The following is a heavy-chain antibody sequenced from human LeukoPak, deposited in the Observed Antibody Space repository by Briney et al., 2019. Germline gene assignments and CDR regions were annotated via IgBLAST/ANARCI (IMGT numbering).Heavy chain of an antibody. Sequence: PSETLSLTCTVSAGSISSGDYYWSWLRQPPGKGLEWIAYIYYSGSTYYNPSLKSRVTISVDTSKHQFSLKLSSVTAADTAVYYCARSTVWFGEYSLLDYWGQGTLVTVSS. CDR1: AGSISSGDYY. J-gene: IGHJ4*02. V-gene: IGHV4-30-4*01. CDR3: ARSTVWFGEYSLLDY. D-gene: IGHD3-10*01. CDR2: IYYSGST.